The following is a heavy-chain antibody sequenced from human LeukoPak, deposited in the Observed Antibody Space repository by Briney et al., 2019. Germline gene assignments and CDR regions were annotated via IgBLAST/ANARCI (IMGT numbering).Heavy chain of an antibody. D-gene: IGHD3-10*01. V-gene: IGHV4-34*01. Sequence: PSETLSLTCAVYGGSFSGYYWSWIRQPPGKGLEWIGEINHSGSTNYNPSLKSRATISVDTSKNQFSLKLSSVTAADTAVYYCARIGVRSHYYGMDVWGQGTTVTVSS. CDR2: INHSGST. CDR3: ARIGVRSHYYGMDV. J-gene: IGHJ6*02. CDR1: GGSFSGYY.